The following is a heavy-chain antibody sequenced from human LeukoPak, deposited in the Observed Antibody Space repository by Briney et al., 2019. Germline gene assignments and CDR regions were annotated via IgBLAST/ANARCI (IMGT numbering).Heavy chain of an antibody. J-gene: IGHJ4*02. V-gene: IGHV3-53*01. D-gene: IGHD3-9*01. CDR3: ALSGGYDILTGYLDY. Sequence: GGSQRLSCAAPGFTVSSNYMSWVRQAPGKGLEWVSVIYSGGSTYYADSVKGRFTISRDNSKNTLYLQMNSLRAEDTAVYYCALSGGYDILTGYLDYWGQGTLVTVSS. CDR1: GFTVSSNY. CDR2: IYSGGST.